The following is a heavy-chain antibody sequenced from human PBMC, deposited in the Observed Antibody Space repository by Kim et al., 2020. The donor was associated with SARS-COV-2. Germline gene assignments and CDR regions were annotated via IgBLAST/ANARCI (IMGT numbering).Heavy chain of an antibody. J-gene: IGHJ4*02. CDR2: FDPEDGET. D-gene: IGHD4-17*01. CDR1: GYTLTELS. CDR3: ATQSFYGDYVVY. V-gene: IGHV1-24*01. Sequence: ASVKVSCKVSGYTLTELSMHWVRQAPGKGLEWMGGFDPEDGETIYAQKFQGRVTMTEDTSTDTAYMELSSLRSEDTAVYYCATQSFYGDYVVYWGQGTLVTVSS.